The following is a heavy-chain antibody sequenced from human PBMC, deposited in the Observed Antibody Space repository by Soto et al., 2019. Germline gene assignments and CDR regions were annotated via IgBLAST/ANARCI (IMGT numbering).Heavy chain of an antibody. CDR3: ASRTYYYYGMDV. J-gene: IGHJ6*02. Sequence: QVQLQQWGAGLLKPSETLSLTCAVYGGSFSGYYWSWIRQPPGKGLEWIGEINHSGSTNYNPSLKSRVTISVDTSKTQFSPKLSSVTAADTAVYYCASRTYYYYGMDVWGQGTTVTVSS. CDR2: INHSGST. CDR1: GGSFSGYY. V-gene: IGHV4-34*01.